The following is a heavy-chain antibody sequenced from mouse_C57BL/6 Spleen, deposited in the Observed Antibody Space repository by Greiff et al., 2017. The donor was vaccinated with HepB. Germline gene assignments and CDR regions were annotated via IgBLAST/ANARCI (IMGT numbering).Heavy chain of an antibody. CDR3: ARYTPPICYYGSSYHAMDY. V-gene: IGHV7-3*01. Sequence: DVMLVESGGGLVQPGGSLSLSCAASGFTFTDYYMSWVRQPPGKALEWLGFIRNKANGYTTEYSASVKGRFTISRDNSQSILYLQMNALRAEDSATYYCARYTPPICYYGSSYHAMDYWGQGTSVTVSS. CDR1: GFTFTDYY. CDR2: IRNKANGYTT. D-gene: IGHD1-1*01. J-gene: IGHJ4*01.